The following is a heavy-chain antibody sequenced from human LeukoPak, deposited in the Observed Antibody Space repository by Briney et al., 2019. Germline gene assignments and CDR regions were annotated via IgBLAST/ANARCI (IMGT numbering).Heavy chain of an antibody. Sequence: GGSLRLSCAASGFTFSSYWMSWVRQAPGKGLEWVANIKQDGSEKYYVDSVKGRFTISRDNAKNSLYLQMNSLRAEDTAVYYCARVVVVPAAITPGGFGYWGQGTLVTVSS. V-gene: IGHV3-7*01. CDR1: GFTFSSYW. D-gene: IGHD2-2*01. J-gene: IGHJ4*02. CDR2: IKQDGSEK. CDR3: ARVVVVPAAITPGGFGY.